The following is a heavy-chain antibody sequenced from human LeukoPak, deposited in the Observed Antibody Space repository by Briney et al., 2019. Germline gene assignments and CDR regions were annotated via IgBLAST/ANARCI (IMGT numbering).Heavy chain of an antibody. V-gene: IGHV3-23*01. CDR3: ARGLLRYCSSSSCYYQDY. D-gene: IGHD2-2*01. CDR2: ISGSGGST. J-gene: IGHJ4*02. Sequence: GSLRLSCAASGFTFTNYAMTWVRQAPGKGLEWVSAISGSGGSTFYADSVKGRFTISKDNSKNTLYLQMNTLRAEDTAVYYCARGLLRYCSSSSCYYQDYWGQGTLVTVSS. CDR1: GFTFTNYA.